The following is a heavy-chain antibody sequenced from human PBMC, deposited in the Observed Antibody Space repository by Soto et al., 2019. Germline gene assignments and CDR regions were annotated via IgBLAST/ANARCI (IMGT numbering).Heavy chain of an antibody. V-gene: IGHV3-72*01. CDR2: TRNKANSYTT. J-gene: IGHJ4*02. CDR1: GFTFSDHY. CDR3: ARVSTVVTPHLDY. Sequence: GGSLRLSCAASGFTFSDHYMDWVRQAPGKGLEWVGRTRNKANSYTTEYAASVKGRFTISRDDSKNSLYLQMNSLKTEDTAVYYCARVSTVVTPHLDYWGQGTLVTVSS. D-gene: IGHD4-17*01.